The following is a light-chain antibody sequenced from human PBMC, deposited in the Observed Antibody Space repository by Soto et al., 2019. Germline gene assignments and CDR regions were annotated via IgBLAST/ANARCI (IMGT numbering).Light chain of an antibody. V-gene: IGKV3-11*01. Sequence: EIVLTQSPATLSLSPGERATLSCRASRNVTGYLAWYQQKPGQAPRLLIYDASSRATGIPPRFSGSGSGTDFTLTITSLEPEDFAVYYCQQRSDWPSTFGGGTKVEI. J-gene: IGKJ4*01. CDR2: DAS. CDR1: RNVTGY. CDR3: QQRSDWPST.